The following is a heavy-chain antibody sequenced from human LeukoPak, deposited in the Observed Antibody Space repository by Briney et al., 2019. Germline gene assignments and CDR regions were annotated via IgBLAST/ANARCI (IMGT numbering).Heavy chain of an antibody. J-gene: IGHJ6*03. CDR1: GGSISSSSYY. CDR3: ARAGGPYYYYMDV. Sequence: SETLSLTCSVSGGSISSSSYYWVWIRQPPGKGLEWIGSIYYSGSTYYNPSLKSRVTISVDTSKNQFSLKLSSVTAADTAVYYCARAGGPYYYYMDVWGKGTTVTVSS. D-gene: IGHD3-16*01. CDR2: IYYSGST. V-gene: IGHV4-39*07.